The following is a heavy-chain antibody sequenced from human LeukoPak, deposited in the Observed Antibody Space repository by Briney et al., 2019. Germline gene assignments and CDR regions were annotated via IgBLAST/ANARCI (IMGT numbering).Heavy chain of an antibody. CDR1: GFTFSSYA. Sequence: GGSLRLSCAASGFTFSSYAMSWVRQAPGKGLEWVSGISGSGDNTYYADSVKGRFTISRDNAKNSLYLQMNSLRAEDTAVYYCARVDSSSRTGYYYYMDVWGKGTTVTVSS. D-gene: IGHD6-13*01. CDR2: ISGSGDNT. J-gene: IGHJ6*03. V-gene: IGHV3-23*01. CDR3: ARVDSSSRTGYYYYMDV.